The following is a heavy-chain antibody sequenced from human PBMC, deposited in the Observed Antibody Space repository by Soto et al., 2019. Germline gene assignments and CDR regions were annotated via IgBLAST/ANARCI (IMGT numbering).Heavy chain of an antibody. V-gene: IGHV5-51*03. Sequence: EVQLVQSDPEVKKPGESLKISCKASGYTFTNYWLGWVRQMPGKGLDLLGVIYPRDSETVYSPSFQGQVTISVDKSITTASLQWNSLKASDTAMYYCARLLQRDETKSSGYCAFDIWGQGTLVTVSS. CDR1: GYTFTNYW. CDR3: ARLLQRDETKSSGYCAFDI. CDR2: IYPRDSET. J-gene: IGHJ3*02. D-gene: IGHD1-26*01.